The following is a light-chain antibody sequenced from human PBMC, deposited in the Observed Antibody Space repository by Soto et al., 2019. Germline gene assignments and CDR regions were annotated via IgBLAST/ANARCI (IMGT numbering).Light chain of an antibody. CDR3: QQYYSSPPT. CDR2: WAS. Sequence: DIQVTQSPPTLSASVGDRVTITCRASQTISTWMAWYQQRPGQPPKLLFYWASTRESGVPDRFSGSGSGTHFTLTITSLQAEDVAVYYCQQYYSSPPTFGQGTKVDNK. CDR1: QTISTW. V-gene: IGKV4-1*01. J-gene: IGKJ1*01.